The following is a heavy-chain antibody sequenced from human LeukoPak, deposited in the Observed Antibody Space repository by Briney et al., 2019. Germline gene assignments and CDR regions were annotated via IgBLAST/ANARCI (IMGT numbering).Heavy chain of an antibody. CDR2: IYSNGDT. D-gene: IGHD6-19*01. CDR1: GFTVYNNF. V-gene: IGHV3-53*01. J-gene: IGHJ5*02. Sequence: PGGSLRLSCAVSGFTVYNNFMHWVRQVPGKGLQWVSLIYSNGDTRYAGSVKGRFTISRDKSTNTLYLQMNGLRAEDTAFCYCATRSVSAPTWGQGILVTVSS. CDR3: ATRSVSAPT.